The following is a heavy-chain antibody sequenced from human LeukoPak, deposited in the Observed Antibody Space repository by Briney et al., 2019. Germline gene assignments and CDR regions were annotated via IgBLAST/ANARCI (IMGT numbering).Heavy chain of an antibody. Sequence: QPGGSLRLSCAASGFTFTTYSMPWVRQAPGKGLVWVSTINTGGITTYYADSVKGRFTISRDNAKNTVSLQMNSLRADDTAVYDYAKDSGGTPWAYWGRGPRTTVS. D-gene: IGHD2-15*01. CDR1: GFTFTTYS. J-gene: IGHJ4*02. V-gene: IGHV3-23*01. CDR3: AKDSGGTPWAY. CDR2: INTGGITT.